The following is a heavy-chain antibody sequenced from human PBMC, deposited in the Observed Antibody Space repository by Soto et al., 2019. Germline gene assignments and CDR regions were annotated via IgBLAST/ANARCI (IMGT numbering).Heavy chain of an antibody. CDR3: ARVGYCSSTSCYRYAFDL. J-gene: IGHJ3*01. CDR1: GYTFTGYY. Sequence: QMQLVQSGAEVKRPGTSVKVSCKASGYTFTGYYIHCVRQAPGQGLEWMGWINPNSGGTNYAQKFQGWVTMTSDTSISTAYMELSRLRSDDTAVFYCARVGYCSSTSCYRYAFDLLGQGTMVTVSS. V-gene: IGHV1-2*04. CDR2: INPNSGGT. D-gene: IGHD2-2*03.